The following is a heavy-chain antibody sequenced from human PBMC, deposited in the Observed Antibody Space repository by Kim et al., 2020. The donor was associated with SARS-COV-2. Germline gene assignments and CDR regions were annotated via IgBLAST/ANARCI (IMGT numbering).Heavy chain of an antibody. CDR1: GGSISSSNW. Sequence: SETLSLTCAVSGGSISSSNWWSWVRQPPGKGLEWIGEIYHSGSTNYNPSLKSRVTISVDKSKNQFSLKLSSVTAADTAVYYCAREVGASGYDRDGGEGHDAFDIWGQGTMVTVSS. J-gene: IGHJ3*02. CDR2: IYHSGST. D-gene: IGHD5-12*01. CDR3: AREVGASGYDRDGGEGHDAFDI. V-gene: IGHV4-4*02.